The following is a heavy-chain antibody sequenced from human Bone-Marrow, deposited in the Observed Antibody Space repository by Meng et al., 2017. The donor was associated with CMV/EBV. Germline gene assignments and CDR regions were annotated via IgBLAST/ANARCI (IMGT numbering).Heavy chain of an antibody. CDR2: ISDDGRNK. CDR1: GLTFSNYG. D-gene: IGHD2-15*01. Sequence: QGHSVGSGGGGAQPGRSLGFSCAASGLTFSNYGIHWVRQVPGKGLEWVGVISDDGRNKNYADSVKGRFTISRDNSRNTLYLQMNTLRVEDTAKYYCARDVPSGADWFFDLWGRGTLVTVSS. V-gene: IGHV3-30*03. CDR3: ARDVPSGADWFFDL. J-gene: IGHJ2*01.